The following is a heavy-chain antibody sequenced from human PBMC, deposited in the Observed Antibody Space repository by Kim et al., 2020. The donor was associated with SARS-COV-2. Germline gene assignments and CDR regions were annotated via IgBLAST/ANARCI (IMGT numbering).Heavy chain of an antibody. V-gene: IGHV4-59*01. Sequence: SETLSLTCTVSGGSISPFFWIWIRLPPGKGLEWLGEIYYTGTNHYNPPLNSRLAISVDTTKNKFSLKLRSVITADTTPYYCSGAEPTPSRTNDAFGLRG. D-gene: IGHD4-4*01. CDR1: GGSISPFF. J-gene: IGHJ3*01. CDR2: IYYTGTN. CDR3: SGAEPTPSRTNDAFGL.